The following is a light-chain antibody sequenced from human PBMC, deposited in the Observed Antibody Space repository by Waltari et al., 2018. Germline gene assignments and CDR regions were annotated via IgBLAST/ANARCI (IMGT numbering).Light chain of an antibody. CDR3: QTWGTVL. CDR1: SGHSSYA. Sequence: QLVLTQSPSASASLGASVKLTCTLSSGHSSYAIAWHQQQPEKGPRVLLKLNSDGSHSKGDGIPDRFPGSSSGAERYLTISRLQSEDEADYYCQTWGTVLFGGGTKLTVL. J-gene: IGLJ2*01. CDR2: LNSDGSH. V-gene: IGLV4-69*01.